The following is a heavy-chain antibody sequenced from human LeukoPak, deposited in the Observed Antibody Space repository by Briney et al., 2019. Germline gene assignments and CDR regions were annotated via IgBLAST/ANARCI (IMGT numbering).Heavy chain of an antibody. CDR1: GYTFTGYY. J-gene: IGHJ4*02. V-gene: IGHV1-2*02. D-gene: IGHD3-10*01. CDR2: INPNSGGT. CDR3: ARDPYYYGSGRYY. Sequence: ASVKVSLKASGYTFTGYYMHWVRQAPGQGLEWMGWINPNSGGTNYAQKFQGRVTMTRDTSISTAYMELSRLRSDDTAAYYCARDPYYYGSGRYYWGQGTLPPSPQ.